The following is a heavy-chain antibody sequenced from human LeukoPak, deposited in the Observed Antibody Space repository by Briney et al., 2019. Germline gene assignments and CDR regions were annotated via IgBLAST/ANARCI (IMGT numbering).Heavy chain of an antibody. D-gene: IGHD2-15*01. V-gene: IGHV3-30-3*01. Sequence: GRTLGLLCSASGFTFRSYAMHWVRQASGKGLEWVVVISYHGSNKYYADSVKGRFTISRDNSKNTLYLQMNSLRAEDTAVYYCARDADCSGGSCYSNWFDPWGQGTLVTVSS. CDR3: ARDADCSGGSCYSNWFDP. CDR2: ISYHGSNK. CDR1: GFTFRSYA. J-gene: IGHJ5*02.